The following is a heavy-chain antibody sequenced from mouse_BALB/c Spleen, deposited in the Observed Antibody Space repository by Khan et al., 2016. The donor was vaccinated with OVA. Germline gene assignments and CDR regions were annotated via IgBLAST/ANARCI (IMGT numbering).Heavy chain of an antibody. Sequence: EVQLQESGPGLVKPSQSLSLTCSVTGYSITSGCYWNWIRQFPGNKLEWMGIISYDGITNYNPSLKNRIPITRDTSKNQFFLTLNSVTTEDTATYNWARELAAPYDFDYWGRGATLTVSS. CDR2: ISYDGIT. D-gene: IGHD2-10*02. CDR1: GYSITSGCY. CDR3: ARELAAPYDFDY. J-gene: IGHJ2*01. V-gene: IGHV3-6*02.